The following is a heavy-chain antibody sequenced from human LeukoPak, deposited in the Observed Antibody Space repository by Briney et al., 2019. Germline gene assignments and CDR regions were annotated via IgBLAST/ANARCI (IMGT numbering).Heavy chain of an antibody. CDR1: GFTFSSYD. D-gene: IGHD1-7*01. V-gene: IGHV3-13*01. J-gene: IGHJ3*02. Sequence: GGSLRLSCAASGFTFSSYDMHWVRQATGKGLEWVSALGTIGDTYYPDSVKGRFTISRENATNSLYLQMNSLRAGDTAVYYSARGLDGNYTRGAFDIWGQGTMVTVSS. CDR2: LGTIGDT. CDR3: ARGLDGNYTRGAFDI.